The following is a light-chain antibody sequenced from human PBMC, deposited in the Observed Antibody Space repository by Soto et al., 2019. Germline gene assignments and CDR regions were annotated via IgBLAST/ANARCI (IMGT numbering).Light chain of an antibody. J-gene: IGKJ1*01. CDR1: QRVSSH. CDR3: HQYNNWPWT. Sequence: ETMMTQSPVTMSVSPGHTSTLSCRASQRVSSHLAWYQQKPGQAPRLLIYAASTRATGIPVRFSGSGSETEFTLTIRSLQSEDFALYYCHQYNNWPWTFGQGTKVDIK. CDR2: AAS. V-gene: IGKV3-15*01.